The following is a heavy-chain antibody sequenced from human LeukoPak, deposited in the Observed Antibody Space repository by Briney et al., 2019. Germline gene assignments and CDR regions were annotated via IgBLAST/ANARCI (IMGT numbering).Heavy chain of an antibody. J-gene: IGHJ4*02. CDR1: GGSISSYY. D-gene: IGHD6-19*01. CDR3: ARDQPRSSSGWYGFRSFSYDY. Sequence: SETLSLTCTVSGGSISSYYWSWIRQPPGKGLEWIGEINHSGSTNYNPSLKSRVTISVDTSKNQFSLKLSSVTAADTAVYYCARDQPRSSSGWYGFRSFSYDYWGQGTLVTVSS. V-gene: IGHV4-34*01. CDR2: INHSGST.